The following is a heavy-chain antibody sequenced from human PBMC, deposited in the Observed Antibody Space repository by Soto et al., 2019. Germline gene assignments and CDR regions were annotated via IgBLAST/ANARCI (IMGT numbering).Heavy chain of an antibody. CDR3: ARHEQWLIRGSY. V-gene: IGHV4-39*01. D-gene: IGHD6-19*01. Sequence: QQHLQESGPGLVKPSETLSLTCTVSGGSISSSSYYWGWIRQPPGKGLEWLGSVYYGGSPHYNPSLKSRVTISVDTSKNQFSLKLSSVTAADTAVYYCARHEQWLIRGSYWGPGTQVTVSS. J-gene: IGHJ4*02. CDR2: VYYGGSP. CDR1: GGSISSSSYY.